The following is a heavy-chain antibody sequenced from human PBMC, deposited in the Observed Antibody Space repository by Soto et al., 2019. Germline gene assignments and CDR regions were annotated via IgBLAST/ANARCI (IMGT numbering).Heavy chain of an antibody. CDR3: VRGSYGDYDS. CDR2: LDPSSTYI. D-gene: IGHD4-17*01. CDR1: GFTFSAYT. J-gene: IGHJ5*01. V-gene: IGHV3-21*02. Sequence: EVQLVESGGGLVKPGGSLRLSCAASGFTFSAYTMNWVRQAPGTGLEWVSSLDPSSTYIYYADSVKGRFTLSRDNAKNSLFLRLNSRRADDTALYYCVRGSYGDYDSWGQGTLVTVSS.